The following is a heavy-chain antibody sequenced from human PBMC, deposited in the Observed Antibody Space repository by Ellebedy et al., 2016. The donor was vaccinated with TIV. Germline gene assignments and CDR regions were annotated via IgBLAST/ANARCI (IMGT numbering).Heavy chain of an antibody. V-gene: IGHV3-11*01. CDR1: GFTFSDYY. J-gene: IGHJ5*02. D-gene: IGHD2-2*01. CDR2: ISNSDSSI. Sequence: GESLKISCAASGFTFSDYYMSWIRQAPGKGLEWVSYISNSDSSIFYADSVKGRFTISRDNTKNLLYLQMNSLRAEDTAVYYCARDTRFIDHQHNWFDPWGQGTLVTASS. CDR3: ARDTRFIDHQHNWFDP.